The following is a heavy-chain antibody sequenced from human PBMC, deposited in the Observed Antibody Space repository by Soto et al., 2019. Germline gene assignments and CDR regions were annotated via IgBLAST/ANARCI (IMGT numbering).Heavy chain of an antibody. CDR2: LYSGGST. CDR1: GLTVSSNY. D-gene: IGHD3-10*01. Sequence: EVQLVETGGGLIQPGGSLRLSCVASGLTVSSNYMNWVRQAPGKGLEWVSVLYSGGSTHYAASVKGRFIISRDNSKNTLYLQMNSLRAEDTAVYYCARDRPGDEGDAFDIWGHGTMVPVSS. V-gene: IGHV3-53*02. J-gene: IGHJ3*02. CDR3: ARDRPGDEGDAFDI.